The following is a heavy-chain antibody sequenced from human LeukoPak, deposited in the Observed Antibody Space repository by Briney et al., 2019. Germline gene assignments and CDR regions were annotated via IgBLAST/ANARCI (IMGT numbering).Heavy chain of an antibody. CDR2: IYPGDSDT. V-gene: IGHV5-51*01. CDR3: ARSWVSGYGTVLDY. D-gene: IGHD5-18*01. CDR1: GYSFTSYS. Sequence: GESLKISSKGSGYSFTSYSIGWVRQMPGKGLEWMGIIYPGDSDTRYNPSFQGQVTISADKSISTAYLQWSSLRASDTAIYYCARSWVSGYGTVLDYWGQGTLVTVSS. J-gene: IGHJ4*02.